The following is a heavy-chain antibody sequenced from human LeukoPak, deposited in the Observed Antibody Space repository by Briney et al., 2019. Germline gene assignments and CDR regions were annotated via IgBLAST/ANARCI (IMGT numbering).Heavy chain of an antibody. Sequence: SETLSLTCAVYGRSFSGHYWSWIRQAPGKGLEWIGEINHSGNTNYNPSLKSRVTISVDTSKNQFSLKLSSVTAADTAVYYCVTEPGYCTGGRGYGGWFDPWGQGTLVTVSS. CDR2: INHSGNT. V-gene: IGHV4-34*01. CDR1: GRSFSGHY. D-gene: IGHD2-8*02. J-gene: IGHJ5*02. CDR3: VTEPGYCTGGRGYGGWFDP.